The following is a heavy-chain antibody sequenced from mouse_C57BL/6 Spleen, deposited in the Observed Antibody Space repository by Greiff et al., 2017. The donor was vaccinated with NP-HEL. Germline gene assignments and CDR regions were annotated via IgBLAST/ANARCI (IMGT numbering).Heavy chain of an antibody. D-gene: IGHD4-1*01. Sequence: EVQRVESGGGLVKPGGSLKLSCAASGFTFSDYGMHWVRQAPEKGLEWVAYISIGSSTIYYADTVKGRFTISRDHAKNTLFLQMTSLRSEDTAMYYCARKDHDLGSYCDYWGQGTTLTVSS. CDR3: ARKDHDLGSYCDY. V-gene: IGHV5-17*01. CDR1: GFTFSDYG. J-gene: IGHJ2*01. CDR2: ISIGSSTI.